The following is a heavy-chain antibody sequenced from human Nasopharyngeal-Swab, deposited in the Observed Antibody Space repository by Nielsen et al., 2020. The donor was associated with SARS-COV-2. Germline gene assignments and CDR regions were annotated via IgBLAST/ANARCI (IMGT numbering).Heavy chain of an antibody. V-gene: IGHV1-18*01. J-gene: IGHJ5*02. CDR1: GCTFTSYG. Sequence: ASVKVSCKASGCTFTSYGISWVRQAPGQGLEWMGWISAYNGNTNYVQKLQGRVTMTTETSTGTAYMELRNLRADDTAVYYCARVIRNGFDPWGQGTLVTVSS. D-gene: IGHD3-10*01. CDR3: ARVIRNGFDP. CDR2: ISAYNGNT.